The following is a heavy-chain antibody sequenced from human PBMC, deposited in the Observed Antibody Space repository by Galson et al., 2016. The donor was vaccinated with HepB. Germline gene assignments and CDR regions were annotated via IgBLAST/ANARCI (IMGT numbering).Heavy chain of an antibody. CDR1: GLTVSSNY. Sequence: SLRLSCAASGLTVSSNYMNWVRQRQGKGLEWVSVMYSGGGTEYADSVKGRFTISRDNSKNTLYLQMNSLRVEDTAVYYCARANIVYRGVFDAFDFRGQGAMVTVSS. J-gene: IGHJ3*01. D-gene: IGHD2/OR15-2a*01. CDR3: ARANIVYRGVFDAFDF. V-gene: IGHV3-53*01. CDR2: MYSGGGT.